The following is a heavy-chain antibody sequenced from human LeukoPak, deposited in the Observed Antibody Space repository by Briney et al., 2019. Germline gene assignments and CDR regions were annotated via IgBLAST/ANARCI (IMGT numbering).Heavy chain of an antibody. Sequence: GGSLRLSCAASGFTFSSYSMNWVRQAPGKGLEWVSSISSSSSYIYYADSVKGRFTISRDNAKNSLYLRMNSLRAEDTAVYYCATYCSSTSCLVYFDYWGQGTLVTVSS. CDR1: GFTFSSYS. J-gene: IGHJ4*02. D-gene: IGHD2-2*01. V-gene: IGHV3-21*01. CDR2: ISSSSSYI. CDR3: ATYCSSTSCLVYFDY.